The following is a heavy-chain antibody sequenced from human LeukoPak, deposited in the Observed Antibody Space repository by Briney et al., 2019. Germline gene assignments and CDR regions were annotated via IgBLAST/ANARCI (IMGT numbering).Heavy chain of an antibody. CDR1: GYSISSGYY. V-gene: IGHV4-38-2*02. Sequence: SETLSLTCTVSGYSISSGYYWGWIRQPPGKGLEWIGSINHSGSTYYNPSLKSRVTISVDTSKNQFSLKLSSVTAADTAVYYCARDPAVAAAGTADYWGQGTLVTVSS. D-gene: IGHD6-13*01. CDR2: INHSGST. J-gene: IGHJ4*02. CDR3: ARDPAVAAAGTADY.